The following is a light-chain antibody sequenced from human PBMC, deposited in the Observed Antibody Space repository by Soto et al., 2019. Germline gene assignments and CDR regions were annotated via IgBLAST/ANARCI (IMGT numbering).Light chain of an antibody. J-gene: IGKJ1*01. V-gene: IGKV3-15*01. Sequence: EKVMTQSPATLSVSPGARATLSCRASQSVGSNLAWYQQKPGQAPRLLIYEASTRATGVPDRFSGRGYGREFTLTISSLQSEDFAVYSCKQYNDWPPAFGQGTKVEIK. CDR2: EAS. CDR3: KQYNDWPPA. CDR1: QSVGSN.